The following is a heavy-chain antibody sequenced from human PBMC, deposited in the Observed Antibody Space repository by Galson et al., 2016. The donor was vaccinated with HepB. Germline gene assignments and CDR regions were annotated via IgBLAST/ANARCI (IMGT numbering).Heavy chain of an antibody. D-gene: IGHD2-2*01. J-gene: IGHJ4*02. CDR2: ISDGGTA. CDR3: ARVSGPWVGVPAAKVYFDF. Sequence: SLRLSCAASGFTFKYHAMSWVRQAPGSGLEWVAVISDGGTAHYADSVKGRFTISRDNSKNTVYLQMDSLRAEDRAKYYCARVSGPWVGVPAAKVYFDFWGPGTLVIVSS. V-gene: IGHV3-23*01. CDR1: GFTFKYHA.